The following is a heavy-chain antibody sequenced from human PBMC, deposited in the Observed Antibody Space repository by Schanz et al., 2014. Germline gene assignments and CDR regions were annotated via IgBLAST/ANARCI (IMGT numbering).Heavy chain of an antibody. CDR1: GFTFSSYA. Sequence: QVQLVESGGGVVQPGRSLRLSCAASGFTFSSYAMTWVRQAPGKGLEWVAVISYDGSNKYYADSVRGRFTISRDRFQNTLYLRMSSLRAEDTAVYYCARPRFDYGEVDYWGQGTLVTVSS. CDR2: ISYDGSNK. J-gene: IGHJ4*02. D-gene: IGHD4-17*01. CDR3: ARPRFDYGEVDY. V-gene: IGHV3-30*14.